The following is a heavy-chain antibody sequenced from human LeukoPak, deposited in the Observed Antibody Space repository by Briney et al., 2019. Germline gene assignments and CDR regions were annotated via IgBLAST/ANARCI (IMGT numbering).Heavy chain of an antibody. CDR3: ARESSWWGTDYYGMDV. D-gene: IGHD2-8*02. CDR1: GFTFSNYW. V-gene: IGHV3-30-3*01. J-gene: IGHJ6*02. CDR2: ISYDGSNK. Sequence: GGSLRLSCVASGFTFSNYWMNWVRQGPGKGLEWVAVISYDGSNKYYADSVKGRFTISRDNSKNTLYLQMNSLRAEDTAVYYCARESSWWGTDYYGMDVWGQGTTVTVSS.